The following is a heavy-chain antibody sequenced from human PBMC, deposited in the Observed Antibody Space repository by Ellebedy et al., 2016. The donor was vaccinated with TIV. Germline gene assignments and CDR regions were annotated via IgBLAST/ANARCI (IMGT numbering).Heavy chain of an antibody. CDR1: GFTFSNHW. Sequence: GESLKISXAASGFTFSNHWMHWVRQVPGKGLVWVSRINKDVSSRDYADSVKGRFTISRENAKNSLYLQMNSLRAGDTAVYYCARRGYPDAFDAWGQGTMVTFSS. CDR2: INKDVSSR. V-gene: IGHV3-74*01. D-gene: IGHD3-22*01. CDR3: ARRGYPDAFDA. J-gene: IGHJ3*01.